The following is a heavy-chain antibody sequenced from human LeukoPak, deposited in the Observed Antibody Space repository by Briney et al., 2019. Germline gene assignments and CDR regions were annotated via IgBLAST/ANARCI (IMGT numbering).Heavy chain of an antibody. J-gene: IGHJ4*02. CDR2: ISSSGSTI. V-gene: IGHV3-48*03. CDR1: GFTFSSYD. Sequence: GGSLRLSCAASGFTFSSYDMNWVRQAPGKGLEWVSYISSSGSTIYYADSVKGRFTIPRDNAKKSLFLQMSSLRAEDTAVYYCARDGEGSGWYDFDYWGQGTLVTVSS. CDR3: ARDGEGSGWYDFDY. D-gene: IGHD6-19*01.